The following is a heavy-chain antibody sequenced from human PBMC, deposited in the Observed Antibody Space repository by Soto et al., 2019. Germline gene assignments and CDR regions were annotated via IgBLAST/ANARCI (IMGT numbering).Heavy chain of an antibody. CDR3: ARALSSAAGLYFDF. J-gene: IGHJ4*02. CDR1: GGSISSYY. CDR2: IHTTDGT. V-gene: IGHV4-4*07. D-gene: IGHD6-13*01. Sequence: QVQLQESGPGLVKPSETLSLTCTVSGGSISSYYWSWIMQPAGKGMEWIGRIHTTDGTNYNPSLKSRVTMSIDTSNNQFSLKLSSLTAADTAVYYCARALSSAAGLYFDFWGQGTLVTVSS.